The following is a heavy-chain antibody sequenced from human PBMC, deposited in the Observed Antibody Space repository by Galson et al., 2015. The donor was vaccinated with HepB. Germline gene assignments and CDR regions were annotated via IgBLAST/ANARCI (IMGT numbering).Heavy chain of an antibody. CDR2: IGGGGGGA. D-gene: IGHD2-21*02. CDR3: AKVAILGVTPHYFDY. V-gene: IGHV3-23*01. Sequence: SLRLSCAASGFMFTRYAISWVRQAQGKGLEWVPSIGGGGGGAYYADSVKGRLTISRDNFKNTVYLQMNSLRTEDTAICYCAKVAILGVTPHYFDYWGHGTLVTVSS. J-gene: IGHJ4*01. CDR1: GFMFTRYA.